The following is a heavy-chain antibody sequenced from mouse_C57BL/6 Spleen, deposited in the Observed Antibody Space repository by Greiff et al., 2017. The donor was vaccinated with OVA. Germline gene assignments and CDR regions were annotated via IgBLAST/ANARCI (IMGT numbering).Heavy chain of an antibody. Sequence: VKLMESGAELVKPGASVKLSCKASGYTFTSYWMQWVKQRPGQGLEWIGEIDPSDSYTNYNQKFKGKATLTVDTSSSTAYMQLSSLTSEDSAVYYCASYYGSSYDYAMDYWGQGTSVTVSS. CDR1: GYTFTSYW. J-gene: IGHJ4*01. CDR2: IDPSDSYT. V-gene: IGHV1-50*01. D-gene: IGHD1-1*01. CDR3: ASYYGSSYDYAMDY.